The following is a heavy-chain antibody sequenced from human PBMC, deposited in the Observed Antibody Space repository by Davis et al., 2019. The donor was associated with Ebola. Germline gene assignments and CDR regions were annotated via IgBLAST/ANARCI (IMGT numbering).Heavy chain of an antibody. J-gene: IGHJ6*02. CDR2: INNDGTST. CDR3: AKDQFPSHFYYYGMDV. V-gene: IGHV3-74*01. CDR1: GYTFSSFW. Sequence: HTGGSLRLSCAASGYTFSSFWMNWVRQAPGKGLEWVSRINNDGTSTNYTDVVRGRFTISRDNAKNSLYLQMNSLRAEDTALYYCAKDQFPSHFYYYGMDVWGQGTTVTVSS. D-gene: IGHD2-21*01.